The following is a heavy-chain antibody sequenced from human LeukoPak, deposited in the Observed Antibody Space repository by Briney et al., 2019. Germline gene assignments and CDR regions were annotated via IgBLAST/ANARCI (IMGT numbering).Heavy chain of an antibody. CDR3: ARDGGDCNTRIRYFDY. V-gene: IGHV3-48*02. CDR1: GFTFSSYS. D-gene: IGHD3-3*02. J-gene: IGHJ4*02. Sequence: GGSLRLSCAASGFTFSSYSMNWVRQAPGKGLEWVSYISSSSSTIYYADSVKGRFTISRDNAKNSLYPQMNSLRDEDTAVYYCARDGGDCNTRIRYFDYWGQGTLVTVSS. CDR2: ISSSSSTI.